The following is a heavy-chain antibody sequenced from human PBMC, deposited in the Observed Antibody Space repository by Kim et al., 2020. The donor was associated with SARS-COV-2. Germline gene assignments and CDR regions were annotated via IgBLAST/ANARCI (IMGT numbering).Heavy chain of an antibody. CDR1: GYTFTCCG. V-gene: IGHV7-4-1*01. CDR3: ARDYLYYFDY. CDR2: INTNTGNP. Sequence: ASVKVSCKASGYTFTCCGINWVRQAPGQRLEWMGWINTNTGNPTYAQGFTGRFVFSLDTSVSTAYLEIRSLKSEDTAVYYCARDYLYYFDYWGQGTLVTV. J-gene: IGHJ4*02.